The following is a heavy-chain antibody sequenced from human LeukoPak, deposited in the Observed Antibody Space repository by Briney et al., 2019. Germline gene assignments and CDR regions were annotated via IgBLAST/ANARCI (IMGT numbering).Heavy chain of an antibody. D-gene: IGHD3-3*01. CDR3: AGGRLPSADYDFWSGYLYNWFDP. V-gene: IGHV1-8*03. CDR1: GYTFNSYD. J-gene: IGHJ5*02. Sequence: ASVKVSCKASGYTFNSYDINWVRQATGQGLEWMGWMNPNSGNTGYAQKFQGRVTITRNTSISTAYMELSSLRSEDTAVYYCAGGRLPSADYDFWSGYLYNWFDPWGQGTLVTVSS. CDR2: MNPNSGNT.